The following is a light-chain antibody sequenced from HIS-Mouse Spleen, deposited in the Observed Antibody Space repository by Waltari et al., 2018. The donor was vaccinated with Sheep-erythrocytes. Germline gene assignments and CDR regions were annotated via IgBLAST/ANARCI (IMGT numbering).Light chain of an antibody. Sequence: QSALTQPASVSASPGQSITISCTGTSSDVGGYNYVSRYQQHPGKAPKLMIYEVSNRPSGVSNRFSGSKSGNTASLTISGLQAEDEADYYCSSYTSSSTWVFGGGTKLTVL. V-gene: IGLV2-14*01. CDR1: SSDVGGYNY. CDR3: SSYTSSSTWV. J-gene: IGLJ3*02. CDR2: EVS.